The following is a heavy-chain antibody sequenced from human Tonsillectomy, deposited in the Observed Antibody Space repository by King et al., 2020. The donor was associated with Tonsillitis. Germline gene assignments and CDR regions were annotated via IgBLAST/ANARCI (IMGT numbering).Heavy chain of an antibody. V-gene: IGHV3-11*05. CDR2: ISTSGTYT. J-gene: IGHJ4*02. CDR3: ARSPLDCSGGSCYFNF. CDR1: GFTFSDYY. Sequence: VQLVESGGGLVKPGGPLRLSCAASGFTFSDYYMSWIRQAPGKGLEWVSYISTSGTYTNYADSVKGRFTISRDNAKNSLYLQMSSLRAEDTAVYYCARSPLDCSGGSCYFNFWGQGTLVSVSS. D-gene: IGHD2-15*01.